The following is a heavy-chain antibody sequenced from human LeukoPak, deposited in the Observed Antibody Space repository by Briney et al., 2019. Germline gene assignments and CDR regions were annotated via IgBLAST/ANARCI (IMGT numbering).Heavy chain of an antibody. CDR3: ARDSEGDGYNFDT. J-gene: IGHJ5*02. D-gene: IGHD5-24*01. CDR1: GFAINTNY. Sequence: GGFLRLSCVASGFAINTNYMNWVRQAPGKELEWVSITYFGGTTYYADSVKGRFTISRDNSKNTLYLQMNSLRADDTAVYYCARDSEGDGYNFDTWGRGTLVTVSS. CDR2: TYFGGTT. V-gene: IGHV3-53*01.